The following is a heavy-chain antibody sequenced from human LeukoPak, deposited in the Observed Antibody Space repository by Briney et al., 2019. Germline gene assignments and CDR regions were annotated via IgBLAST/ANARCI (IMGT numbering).Heavy chain of an antibody. CDR3: AREYGSGSYYKRHFDY. D-gene: IGHD3-10*01. CDR1: GGSISSYY. V-gene: IGHV4-59*01. J-gene: IGHJ4*02. CDR2: IYYSGST. Sequence: SETLSLTCTVSGGSISSYYWSWIRQPPGKGLEWIGYIYYSGSTNYNPSLKSRVTISVDTSKNQFSLKLSSVTAADTAVYYCAREYGSGSYYKRHFDYWGQGTLVTVSS.